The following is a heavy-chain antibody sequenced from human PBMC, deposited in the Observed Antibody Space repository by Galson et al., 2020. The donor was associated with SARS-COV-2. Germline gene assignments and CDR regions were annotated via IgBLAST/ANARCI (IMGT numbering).Heavy chain of an antibody. J-gene: IGHJ6*02. V-gene: IGHV4-59*01. CDR1: GGSISSYY. CDR3: AGFRFDFRHYYGLDG. D-gene: IGHD3-10*01. Sequence: ETLETLSLTCTVSGGSISSYYWSWIRQPPGKGLEWIGSIYYSGSTNYKPSLKSRVTISIDTSKNQFYLRLSSGTAADTAVYYCAGFRFDFRHYYGLDGWGQGTTVTVSS. CDR2: IYYSGST.